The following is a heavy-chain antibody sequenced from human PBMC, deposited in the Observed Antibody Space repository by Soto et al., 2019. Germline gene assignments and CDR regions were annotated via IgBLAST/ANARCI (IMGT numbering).Heavy chain of an antibody. CDR1: GGSISSGNYY. CDR3: ARGGSGDIVVVAAIDY. D-gene: IGHD2-15*01. V-gene: IGHV4-31*03. Sequence: QVQLQESGPGLVKPSQTLSLTCTVSGGSISSGNYYWSWIRQHPGKGLEWIGYIFYSGSTYYNHSLKSRVTISVDTSKNQFSLKLSSVTAADTAVYYCARGGSGDIVVVAAIDYWGQGTLVTVSS. J-gene: IGHJ4*02. CDR2: IFYSGST.